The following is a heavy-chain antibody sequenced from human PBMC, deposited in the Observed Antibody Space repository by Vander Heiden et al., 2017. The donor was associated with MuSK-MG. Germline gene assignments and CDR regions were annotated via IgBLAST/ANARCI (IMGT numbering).Heavy chain of an antibody. J-gene: IGHJ6*02. D-gene: IGHD3-10*01. Sequence: QEQLVQSGAEVKKPGAAVKVSCEASGYTFTDYYIHWIRQAPGQGLEWMGWVNPKRGGTTYSQKFQGRVTMTGDTSTGIAYMDLNGLRSDDTAVYYCTREGWTGGFDVWGQGTTVIVSS. CDR2: VNPKRGGT. V-gene: IGHV1-2*02. CDR1: GYTFTDYY. CDR3: TREGWTGGFDV.